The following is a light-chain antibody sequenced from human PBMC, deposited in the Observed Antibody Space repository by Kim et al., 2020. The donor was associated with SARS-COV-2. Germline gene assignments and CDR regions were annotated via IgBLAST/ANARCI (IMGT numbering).Light chain of an antibody. J-gene: IGKJ1*01. CDR1: QVVSGW. V-gene: IGKV1-12*01. CDR3: QQAYTFPWT. Sequence: DIQLTQSPSYVSASVGDRVTLTCRASQVVSGWLAWYQQKPGKAPNLLIYAASSLQTGVPSRFSGSGSATLFTLTINGLQPEDFATYYCQQAYTFPWTFGQGTKVDIK. CDR2: AAS.